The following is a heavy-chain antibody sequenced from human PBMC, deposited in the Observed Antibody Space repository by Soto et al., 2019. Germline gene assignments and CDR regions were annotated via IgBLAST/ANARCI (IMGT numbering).Heavy chain of an antibody. J-gene: IGHJ5*02. Sequence: QVQLVQSGAEVKKPGASVKVSCKASGYTFTSYDINWVRQATGQGLEWMGWMNPNSGNPGYGQKCEGRVTMTRNTSIITAYMDLCSLGSEDTAVYYCASYNWNEAPWGQGTLVTVSS. CDR1: GYTFTSYD. CDR3: ASYNWNEAP. CDR2: MNPNSGNP. D-gene: IGHD1-20*01. V-gene: IGHV1-8*01.